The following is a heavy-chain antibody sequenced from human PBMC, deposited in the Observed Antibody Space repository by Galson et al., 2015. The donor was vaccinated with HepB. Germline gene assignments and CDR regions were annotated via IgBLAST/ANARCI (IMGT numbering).Heavy chain of an antibody. D-gene: IGHD5-18*01. CDR1: GGTFSTYV. CDR2: IIPISGIT. J-gene: IGHJ6*02. V-gene: IGHV1-69*10. CDR3: ARILTKYSYGYRSYYYGMDV. Sequence: SVKVSCKASGGTFSTYVINWVRQAPGQGLEWMGGIIPISGITNYAQKFQGRVNITADKSTSTAHMKLSSLRSEDTAVYYCARILTKYSYGYRSYYYGMDVWGQGTPVTVSS.